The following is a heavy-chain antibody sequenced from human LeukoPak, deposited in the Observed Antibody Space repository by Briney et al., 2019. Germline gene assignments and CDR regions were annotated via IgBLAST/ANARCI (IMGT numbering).Heavy chain of an antibody. V-gene: IGHV1-8*01. D-gene: IGHD1-26*01. Sequence: GDSVKGSCKASGYTFTSYDINWVRQATGQGLEWMGWMNPNSGNRGYAQKFQGRVTMTRDTSISTAYMELSSLRSEDTAVYYCARVVGAIDYWGQGTLVTVSS. J-gene: IGHJ4*02. CDR2: MNPNSGNR. CDR1: GYTFTSYD. CDR3: ARVVGAIDY.